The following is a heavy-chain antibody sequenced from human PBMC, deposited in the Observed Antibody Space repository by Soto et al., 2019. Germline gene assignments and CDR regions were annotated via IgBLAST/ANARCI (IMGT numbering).Heavy chain of an antibody. CDR3: ARSTYYYDSSGYYQNWFDP. CDR1: GGSISSGGYY. D-gene: IGHD3-22*01. J-gene: IGHJ5*02. V-gene: IGHV4-61*08. Sequence: PSETLSLTCTVSGGSISSGGYYWSWIRQHPGKGLEWIGYIYYSGSTNYNPSLKSRVTISVDTSKNQFSLKLSSVTAADTAVYYCARSTYYYDSSGYYQNWFDPWGQGTLVTVSS. CDR2: IYYSGST.